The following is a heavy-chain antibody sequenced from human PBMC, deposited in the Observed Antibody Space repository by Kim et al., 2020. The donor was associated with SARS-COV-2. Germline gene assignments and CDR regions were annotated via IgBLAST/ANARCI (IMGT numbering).Heavy chain of an antibody. CDR3: GYGSGSYPLRYYGMDV. CDR2: INAGNGNT. V-gene: IGHV1-3*01. Sequence: ASVKVSCKASGYTFTSYAMHWVRQAPGQRLEWMGWINAGNGNTKYSQKFQGRVTITRDTSASTAYMELSSLRSEDTAVYYCGYGSGSYPLRYYGMDVWGQGTTVTVSS. CDR1: GYTFTSYA. D-gene: IGHD3-10*01. J-gene: IGHJ6*02.